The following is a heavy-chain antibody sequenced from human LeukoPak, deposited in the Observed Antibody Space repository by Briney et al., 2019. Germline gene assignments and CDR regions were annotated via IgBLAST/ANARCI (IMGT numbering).Heavy chain of an antibody. CDR3: TTGIEYFDWLLMGGYYFDY. CDR2: IKSKTDGGTT. J-gene: IGHJ4*02. Sequence: GGSLRLSCAASGFTFSNAWMSWVCQAPGKGLEWVGRIKSKTDGGTTDYAAPVKGRFTVSRDDSKNTLYLQMNSLKTEDTAVYYCTTGIEYFDWLLMGGYYFDYWGQGTLVTVSS. CDR1: GFTFSNAW. D-gene: IGHD3-9*01. V-gene: IGHV3-15*01.